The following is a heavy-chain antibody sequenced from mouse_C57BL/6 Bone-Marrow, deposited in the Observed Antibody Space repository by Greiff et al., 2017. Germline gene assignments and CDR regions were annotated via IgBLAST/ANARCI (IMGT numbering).Heavy chain of an antibody. J-gene: IGHJ1*03. V-gene: IGHV1-4*01. D-gene: IGHD1-1*01. CDR3: ARAVGYFDV. CDR2: INPSSGYT. CDR1: GYTFTSYT. Sequence: QVQLQQSGAELARPGASVKMSCKASGYTFTSYTMHWVKQRPGQGLEWIGYINPSSGYTKYNQKFKGKATLTADKSSSTAYMQLSSLTSEDSAVXYCARAVGYFDVWGTGTTVTVSS.